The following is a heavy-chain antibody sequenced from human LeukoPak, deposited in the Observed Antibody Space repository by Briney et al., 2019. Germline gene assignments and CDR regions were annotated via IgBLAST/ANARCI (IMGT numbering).Heavy chain of an antibody. CDR2: IYPGDSDT. J-gene: IGHJ4*02. Sequence: GGSLQISFKGSGYSFTSYWIGWGRRVPGKGLEWRGIIYPGDSDTRYSPSFQGQVTISADKSISTAYLQWSSLKASDTAMYYCARHDCSSTSCPGDYWGQGTLVTVSS. CDR1: GYSFTSYW. CDR3: ARHDCSSTSCPGDY. D-gene: IGHD2-2*01. V-gene: IGHV5-51*01.